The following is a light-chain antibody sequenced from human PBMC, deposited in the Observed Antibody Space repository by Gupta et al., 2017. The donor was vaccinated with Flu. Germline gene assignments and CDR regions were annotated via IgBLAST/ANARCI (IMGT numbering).Light chain of an antibody. J-gene: IGLJ3*02. Sequence: QSALTQPASVSVSPGPSITISCSGTSSDVGGYNYVSWYQHLPGKARQLIIYEVTNRPAGVSSSFSDSKSGNTTSLTICELQAEDEADYHGNSYTSSSTLVFGGGTTLTVL. CDR2: EVT. CDR1: SSDVGGYNY. CDR3: NSYTSSSTLV. V-gene: IGLV2-14*01.